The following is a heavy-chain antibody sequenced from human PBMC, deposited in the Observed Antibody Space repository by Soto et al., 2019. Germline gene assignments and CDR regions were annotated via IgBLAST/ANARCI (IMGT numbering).Heavy chain of an antibody. CDR1: GGTFSSYT. Sequence: GASVKVSCKASGGTFSSYTISWVRQAPGQGLEWMGRIIPILGIANYAQKFQGRVTITADKSTSTAYMELSSLRSEDTAVYYCAIYFWRYSGYDGYDDWGQGTLVTVSS. D-gene: IGHD5-12*01. CDR2: IIPILGIA. V-gene: IGHV1-69*02. J-gene: IGHJ4*02. CDR3: AIYFWRYSGYDGYDD.